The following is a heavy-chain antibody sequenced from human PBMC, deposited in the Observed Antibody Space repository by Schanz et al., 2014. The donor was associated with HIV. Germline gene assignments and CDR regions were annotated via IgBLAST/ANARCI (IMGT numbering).Heavy chain of an antibody. CDR2: INWNSGRI. D-gene: IGHD3-22*01. V-gene: IGHV3-9*01. J-gene: IGHJ6*02. CDR3: AKVLIPMIAVPYYGMDV. CDR1: GFTFDDYA. Sequence: EVQLVESGGGLVQPGMSLRLSCAASGFTFDDYAMHWVRQVPGKGLEWVSGINWNSGRIGYADSVKGRFTISRDNAKNSLYLQMNSLRAEDTAVYYCAKVLIPMIAVPYYGMDVWGQGTTVTVSS.